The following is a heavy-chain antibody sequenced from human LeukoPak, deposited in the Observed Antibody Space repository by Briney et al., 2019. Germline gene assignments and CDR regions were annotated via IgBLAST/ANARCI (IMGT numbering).Heavy chain of an antibody. J-gene: IGHJ4*02. CDR2: INHSGST. Sequence: SETLSLTCAVYGGSFSGYYWSWIRQPPGKGLEWIGEINHSGSTNYNPSLKSRVTISVDTSKSQFSLKLSSVTAADTAVYYCARVGFYDGSGYYSGLFDYWGQGTLVTVSS. CDR1: GGSFSGYY. V-gene: IGHV4-34*01. D-gene: IGHD3-22*01. CDR3: ARVGFYDGSGYYSGLFDY.